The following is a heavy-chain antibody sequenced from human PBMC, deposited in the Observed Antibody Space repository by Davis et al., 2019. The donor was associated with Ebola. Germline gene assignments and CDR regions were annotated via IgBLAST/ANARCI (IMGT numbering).Heavy chain of an antibody. J-gene: IGHJ4*02. CDR3: ARGSSSGYSD. D-gene: IGHD3-22*01. CDR1: GGSIRSSTDY. V-gene: IGHV4-39*07. Sequence: PSETLSLTCTVSGGSIRSSTDYWGWIRQPPGKGLEWIGSVYYTGSTNCNPSLKSRVTISVDTSKKQFSLKLRSLTAADTAVYYCARGSSSGYSDWGQGTLVTVSS. CDR2: VYYTGST.